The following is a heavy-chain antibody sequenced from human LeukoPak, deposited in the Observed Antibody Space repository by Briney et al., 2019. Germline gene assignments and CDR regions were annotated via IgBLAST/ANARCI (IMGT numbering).Heavy chain of an antibody. CDR1: GFTFSDHY. V-gene: IGHV3-11*01. CDR3: ARYSSSSALFY. J-gene: IGHJ4*02. CDR2: ISSSGTTI. D-gene: IGHD6-6*01. Sequence: GGSLRLSCAAPGFTFSDHYMSWIRQAPGKGLEWVSYISSSGTTIHYADSVKGRFTISRDNAKNSLYLQMNSLRADDTAVYYCARYSSSSALFYWGQGTLVTVSS.